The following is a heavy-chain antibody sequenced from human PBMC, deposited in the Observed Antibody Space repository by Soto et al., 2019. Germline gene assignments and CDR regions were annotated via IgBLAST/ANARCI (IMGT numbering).Heavy chain of an antibody. D-gene: IGHD6-19*01. J-gene: IGHJ4*02. CDR1: GFTFSSYA. CDR2: ISSSGGST. Sequence: EVQLLESGGGLVQPGGSLRLSCAASGFTFSSYAMSWVRQAPGKGLEWVSGISSSGGSTYYADSVEGRFTISRDNSKNTLYLQMNSLRAEDTAVYYCAKDRRGAYASGWYHFDHWGQGTLVTVSS. V-gene: IGHV3-23*01. CDR3: AKDRRGAYASGWYHFDH.